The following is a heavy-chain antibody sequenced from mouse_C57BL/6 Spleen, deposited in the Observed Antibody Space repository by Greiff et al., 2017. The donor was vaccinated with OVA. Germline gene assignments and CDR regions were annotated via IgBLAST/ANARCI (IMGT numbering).Heavy chain of an antibody. Sequence: EVMLVESGGGLVKPGGSLKLSCAASGFTFSSYAMSWVRQTPEKRLEWVATISDGGSYTYYPDNVKGRFTISRDNAKNNLYLQMSHLKSEDTAMYYCAREGYGNYPLFDYWGQGTTLTVSS. D-gene: IGHD2-1*01. J-gene: IGHJ2*01. CDR1: GFTFSSYA. V-gene: IGHV5-4*01. CDR3: AREGYGNYPLFDY. CDR2: ISDGGSYT.